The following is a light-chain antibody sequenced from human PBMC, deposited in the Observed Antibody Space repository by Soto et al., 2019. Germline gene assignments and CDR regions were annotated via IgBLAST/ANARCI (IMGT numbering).Light chain of an antibody. CDR2: DAS. J-gene: IGKJ4*01. V-gene: IGKV3-15*01. CDR3: QRYNRWPLS. CDR1: QSVSSSY. Sequence: EIVLTQSPGTLSLSPGERATLSCRASQSVSSSYLAWYQQKPGQAPRLLIYDASTRATGVPARFSGGGSGTEFTLTTNSLQSEDFAVYYCQRYNRWPLSFGGGTKVDTK.